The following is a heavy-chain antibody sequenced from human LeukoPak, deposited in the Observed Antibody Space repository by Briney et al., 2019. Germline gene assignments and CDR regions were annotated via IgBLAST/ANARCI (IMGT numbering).Heavy chain of an antibody. CDR1: GFTFISYG. Sequence: PGGSLRLSCAASGFTFISYGMSGVRQAPGKGLGWVSSISGSSGGTYYADSVKGRFTISRDNSKDTLYLQMNSLGAEDTAVYYCAKEGRGNAVDYWGQGTLVTVSS. D-gene: IGHD1-1*01. CDR2: ISGSSGGT. CDR3: AKEGRGNAVDY. V-gene: IGHV3-23*01. J-gene: IGHJ4*02.